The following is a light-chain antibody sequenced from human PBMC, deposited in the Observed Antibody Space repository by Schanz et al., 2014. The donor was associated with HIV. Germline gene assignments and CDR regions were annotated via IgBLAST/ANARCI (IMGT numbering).Light chain of an antibody. J-gene: IGLJ2*01. CDR2: EGS. CDR3: CSDTRTGTLI. CDR1: SSDVGSYNL. Sequence: QSALTQPASVSGSPGQSITISCTGTSSDVGSYNLVSWYQQHPGKAPKLMIYEGSKRPSGVSNRFSGSKSGNTASLTISGLQAEDEADYFCCSDTRTGTLIFGGGTKVTVL. V-gene: IGLV2-23*01.